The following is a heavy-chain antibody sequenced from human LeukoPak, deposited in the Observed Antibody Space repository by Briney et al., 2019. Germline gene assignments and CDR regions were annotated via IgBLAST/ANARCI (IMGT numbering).Heavy chain of an antibody. D-gene: IGHD6-19*01. CDR3: AKTPSGWYWYFDL. Sequence: GGSLRLSCAASGFTFSSYAMSWVRQAPGKGLEWVSAISGSGGSTYYADSVKGRFTISRDNSKNTLYLQMNSLRAEDAAVYYCAKTPSGWYWYFDLWGRGTLVTVSS. J-gene: IGHJ2*01. CDR1: GFTFSSYA. CDR2: ISGSGGST. V-gene: IGHV3-23*01.